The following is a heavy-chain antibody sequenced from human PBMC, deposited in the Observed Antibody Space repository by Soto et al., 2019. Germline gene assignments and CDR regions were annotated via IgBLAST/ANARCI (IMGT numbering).Heavy chain of an antibody. D-gene: IGHD1-26*01. CDR1: GFTFSSYG. J-gene: IGHJ3*02. V-gene: IGHV3-33*01. Sequence: QVQLVESGGGVVQPGRSLRLSCAASGFTFSSYGMHWVRQAPGKGLEWVAVIWYDGSNKYYADSVKGRFTISRDNSKNTLYLQMNSLRAEDTAVYYCARDISPRGGELLPHDAFDIWGQGTMVTVSS. CDR2: IWYDGSNK. CDR3: ARDISPRGGELLPHDAFDI.